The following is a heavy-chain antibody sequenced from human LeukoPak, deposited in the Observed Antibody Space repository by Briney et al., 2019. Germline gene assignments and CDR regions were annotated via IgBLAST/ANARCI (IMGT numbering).Heavy chain of an antibody. CDR2: ISYDGSNK. V-gene: IGHV3-30*03. CDR3: ATNYYMDV. CDR1: GFTFSSYG. Sequence: GGSLRLSCAASGFTFSSYGMHWVRQAPGKGLEWVAVISYDGSNKCYADSVKGRFTISRDNSKNTLYLQMNSLRAEDTAVYYCATNYYMDVWGKGTTVTISS. J-gene: IGHJ6*03.